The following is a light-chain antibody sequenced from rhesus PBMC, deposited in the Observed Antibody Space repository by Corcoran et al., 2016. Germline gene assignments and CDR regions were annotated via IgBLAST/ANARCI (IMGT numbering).Light chain of an antibody. V-gene: IGKV1-22*01. Sequence: DIQMTQSPSSLSASVGDTVTITCRASQGISSWLAWYQQKPGKAHKLLIYKASSLQIGVPSRFSGSGSWTDFTPTINSLQSEDFATYYCQQYSSRPFTFGPGTKLDIK. CDR3: QQYSSRPFT. CDR2: KAS. CDR1: QGISSW. J-gene: IGKJ3*01.